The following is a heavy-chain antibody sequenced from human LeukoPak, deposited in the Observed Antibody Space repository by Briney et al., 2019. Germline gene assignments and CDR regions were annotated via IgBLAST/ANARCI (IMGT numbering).Heavy chain of an antibody. CDR3: ARDGPAYSFDY. CDR2: ISTSGSTV. Sequence: GGSLRLSCAASGFTFSSYRMNWVRQAPGKGLEWVSCISTSGSTVYYADSVKGRFTVSRDNARNSLYLQMNSLRAEDTALYYCARDGPAYSFDYWGQGTLVTVSS. CDR1: GFTFSSYR. V-gene: IGHV3-48*04. D-gene: IGHD5-18*01. J-gene: IGHJ4*02.